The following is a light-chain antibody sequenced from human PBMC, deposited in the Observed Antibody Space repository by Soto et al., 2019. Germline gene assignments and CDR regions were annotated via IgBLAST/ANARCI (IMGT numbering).Light chain of an antibody. J-gene: IGKJ4*01. V-gene: IGKV4-1*01. CDR2: WAS. Sequence: DIAVTQSPASLSVSLGERATINSKASRSILHSYNNENHLAWYQQKPGQPPKLLFYWASTRESGVPDRFTGSGSETDFSLTISGLQAEDVAVYYCQQYDSIPLTFGGGTKVELK. CDR1: RSILHSYNNENH. CDR3: QQYDSIPLT.